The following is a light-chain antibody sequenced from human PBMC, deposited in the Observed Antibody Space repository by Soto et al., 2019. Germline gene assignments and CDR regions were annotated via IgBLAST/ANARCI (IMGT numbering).Light chain of an antibody. CDR2: LNSDGSH. Sequence: QPVLTQSPSASASLGASVKLTCTLSSGHSSYAIAWHQQQPEKGPRYLMKLNSDGSHSKGDGIPDRFSGSSSGAERYLTISGLQSEDEADYSCQTWGTGTFDVFGTGTKLTVL. J-gene: IGLJ1*01. CDR1: SGHSSYA. V-gene: IGLV4-69*01. CDR3: QTWGTGTFDV.